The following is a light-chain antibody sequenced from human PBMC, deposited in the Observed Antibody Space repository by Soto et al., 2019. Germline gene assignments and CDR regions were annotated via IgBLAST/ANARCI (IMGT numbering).Light chain of an antibody. V-gene: IGKV1-5*03. CDR3: QQYNSYSPST. Sequence: GDRVTITCRASPSISSWLAWYQQKPGTAPKLLIYKASSLESGVPSRFSGSGSGTEFTLTISSLQPDDFATYYCQQYNSYSPSTFGQGTKVEIK. J-gene: IGKJ1*01. CDR2: KAS. CDR1: PSISSW.